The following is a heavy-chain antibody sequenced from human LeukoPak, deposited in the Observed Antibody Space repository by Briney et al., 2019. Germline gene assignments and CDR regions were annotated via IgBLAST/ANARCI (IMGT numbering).Heavy chain of an antibody. CDR3: ARDDYGDYVD. CDR2: IYSGGST. V-gene: IGHV3-53*01. CDR1: GGSFSGYY. Sequence: ETLSLTCAVYGGSFSGYYWSWIRQPPGKGLEWVSVIYSGGSTYYADSVRGRFTISRDNSKNTLYLQMNSLRAEDTAVYYCARDDYGDYVDWGQGTLVTVSS. D-gene: IGHD4-17*01. J-gene: IGHJ4*02.